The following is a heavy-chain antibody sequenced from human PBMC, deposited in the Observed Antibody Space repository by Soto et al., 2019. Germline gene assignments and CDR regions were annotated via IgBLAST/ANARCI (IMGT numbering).Heavy chain of an antibody. CDR1: GFTFRNYA. D-gene: IGHD2-2*01. V-gene: IGHV3-23*01. CDR3: AKRGDIVEVSRTFVGYGMDV. J-gene: IGHJ6*02. CDR2: INGNGVDI. Sequence: GGSLRLSCAASGFTFRNYAMSWVRQAPGKGLEWVSRINGNGVDINYADSGKGRFTISRDNSKNTLYLQMNSLRAEDTAVYYCAKRGDIVEVSRTFVGYGMDVWGQGTTVTVSS.